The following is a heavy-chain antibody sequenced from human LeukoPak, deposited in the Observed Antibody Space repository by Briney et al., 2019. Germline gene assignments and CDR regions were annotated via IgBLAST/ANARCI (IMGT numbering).Heavy chain of an antibody. CDR3: ARGGSRVVTYGNFDY. V-gene: IGHV1-18*01. J-gene: IGHJ4*02. CDR1: GYTFTSYA. CDR2: ISTYSGNT. Sequence: ASVKASCKPSGYTFTSYALSWVRQAPGQGLEWMGWISTYSGNTNYAQKLQGRITMTIGTSTSTAYMELRSLRSDDTAVYYCARGGSRVVTYGNFDYWGQGTLVTVSS. D-gene: IGHD2-21*02.